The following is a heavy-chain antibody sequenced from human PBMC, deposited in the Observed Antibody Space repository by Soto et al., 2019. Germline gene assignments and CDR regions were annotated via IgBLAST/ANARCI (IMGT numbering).Heavy chain of an antibody. Sequence: ASVKVSCKASGYTFTSYGISWVRQAPGQGLEWMGWISAYNGNTNYAQKLQGRVTMTTDTSTSTAYMELRSLRSDDTAVYYCAKTISSGWSGGYYFDYWGQGTLVTVSS. CDR1: GYTFTSYG. CDR2: ISAYNGNT. CDR3: AKTISSGWSGGYYFDY. J-gene: IGHJ4*02. V-gene: IGHV1-18*01. D-gene: IGHD6-19*01.